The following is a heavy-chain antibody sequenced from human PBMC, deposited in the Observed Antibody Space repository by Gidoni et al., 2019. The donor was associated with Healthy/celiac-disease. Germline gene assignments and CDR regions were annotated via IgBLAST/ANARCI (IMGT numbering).Heavy chain of an antibody. V-gene: IGHV3-30-3*01. D-gene: IGHD1-26*01. J-gene: IGHJ6*02. CDR1: GFTCSRYA. CDR3: ARDWEDDYYGMDV. CDR2: ISYAGSNT. Sequence: QVQLVESGGGGVQPGRSRRLSWAASGFTCSRYAMHWVRQAPGKWLEWVAVISYAGSNTYSAASVKGRFTISRDNSKNTLYLQMNSLRAEDTAVYYCARDWEDDYYGMDVWGQGTTVTVSS.